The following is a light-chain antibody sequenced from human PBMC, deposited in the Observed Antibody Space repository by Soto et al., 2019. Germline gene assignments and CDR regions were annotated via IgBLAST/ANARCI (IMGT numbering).Light chain of an antibody. CDR2: EVS. Sequence: QSALTQPASVSGSPGQSIAISCTGTSSDIGSYHYVSWYQHHPGKAPKLISYEVSNRPSGVSDRFSGSKSGNTASLTISGLQAEDEADYYCSSYASSSTLVFGGGTKLTVL. J-gene: IGLJ2*01. CDR1: SSDIGSYHY. CDR3: SSYASSSTLV. V-gene: IGLV2-14*01.